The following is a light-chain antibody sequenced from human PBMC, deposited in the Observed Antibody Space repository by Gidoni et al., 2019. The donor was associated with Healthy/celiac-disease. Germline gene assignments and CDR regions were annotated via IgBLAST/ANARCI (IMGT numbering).Light chain of an antibody. CDR3: QQSYSTPPYT. Sequence: DSQMTQSPSSLSASVGDRVTITCRASQSISSYLNWYQQKPGKAPKLLIYAASSLQSGVPSRLSGSGSGIDSTLTISSLQPEDFATYYCQQSYSTPPYTFGQGTKLEIK. J-gene: IGKJ2*01. CDR2: AAS. CDR1: QSISSY. V-gene: IGKV1-39*01.